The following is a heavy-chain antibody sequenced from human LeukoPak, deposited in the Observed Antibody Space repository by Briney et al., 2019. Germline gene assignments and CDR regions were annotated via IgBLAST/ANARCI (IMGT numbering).Heavy chain of an antibody. V-gene: IGHV1-8*01. CDR1: GYTFTSYD. Sequence: GASVKVSCKASGYTFTSYDINWVRQATGQGLEWMGWMNPNSGNTGYAQKFQGRVTMTRNTSISTAYMELSSLRSEDTAVYYCARTIGYCSSTSCSMDFDLWGRGTLVTVSS. CDR3: ARTIGYCSSTSCSMDFDL. J-gene: IGHJ2*01. CDR2: MNPNSGNT. D-gene: IGHD2-2*01.